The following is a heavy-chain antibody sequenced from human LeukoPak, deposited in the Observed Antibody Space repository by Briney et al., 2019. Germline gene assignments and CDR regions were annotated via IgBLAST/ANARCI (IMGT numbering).Heavy chain of an antibody. CDR2: ISGSGGST. CDR3: AKDPYCGGDCYSDDAFDI. CDR1: GFTFSSTT. J-gene: IGHJ3*02. V-gene: IGHV3-23*01. D-gene: IGHD2-21*02. Sequence: PGGSLRLPCVASGFTFSSTTMGWVRQAPGKGLEWVSAISGSGGSTYYADSVKGRFTISRDNSKNTLYLQMNSLRAEDTAVYYCAKDPYCGGDCYSDDAFDIWGQGTMVTVSS.